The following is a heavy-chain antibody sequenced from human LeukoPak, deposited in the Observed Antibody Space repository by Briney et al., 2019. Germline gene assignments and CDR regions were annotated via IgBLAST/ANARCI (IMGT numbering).Heavy chain of an antibody. J-gene: IGHJ4*02. D-gene: IGHD6-19*01. V-gene: IGHV3-23*01. Sequence: GGSLRLSCAASGFTFSSYAMSWVRQAPGKGLEWVSAISGSGGSTYYADSVKGRFTISRDNSKNTLYLQMNSLRAEDTAVYYCAKAFWQWLVGSGDYWGQGTLVTVSS. CDR1: GFTFSSYA. CDR2: ISGSGGST. CDR3: AKAFWQWLVGSGDY.